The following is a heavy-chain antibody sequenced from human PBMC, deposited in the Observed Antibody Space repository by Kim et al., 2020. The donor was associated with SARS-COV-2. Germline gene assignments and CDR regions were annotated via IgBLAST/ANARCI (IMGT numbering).Heavy chain of an antibody. Sequence: GGSLRLSCAASGFTFSSYSLNWVRQAPGKGLEWVSSISSSSSYIYYADSVKGRFTISRDNAKNSLYLQMNSLRAEDTAVYYCARVLGWGSYYNAIINWFDRWGQGALVTVFS. CDR3: ARVLGWGSYYNAIINWFDR. CDR1: GFTFSSYS. CDR2: ISSSSSYI. J-gene: IGHJ5*02. D-gene: IGHD3-10*01. V-gene: IGHV3-21*01.